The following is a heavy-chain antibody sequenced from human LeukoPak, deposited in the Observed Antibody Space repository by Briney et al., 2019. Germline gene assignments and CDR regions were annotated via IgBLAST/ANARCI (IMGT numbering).Heavy chain of an antibody. CDR1: GFTFSSYA. Sequence: GGSLRLSCAASGFTFSSYAMHWVRQAPGKGLEWVAVISYDGSNKYYADSVKGRFTISRDNSKNTLYLQMNSLRAEDTAVYYCARDKNKIVVVIPFDYWGPGTLVTVSS. V-gene: IGHV3-30-3*01. CDR3: ARDKNKIVVVIPFDY. J-gene: IGHJ4*02. D-gene: IGHD3-22*01. CDR2: ISYDGSNK.